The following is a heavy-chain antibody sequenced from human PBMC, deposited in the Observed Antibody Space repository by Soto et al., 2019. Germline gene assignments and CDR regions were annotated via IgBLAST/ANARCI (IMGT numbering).Heavy chain of an antibody. Sequence: PGGSLRLSCAASGFTFSSYWMSWVRQAPGKGLEWVANIKQDGREKYYVDSVKGRFTISRDNAKNSLYLQMNSLRAEDTAVYYCARSQAHSSSWPDAFDNWGQGTMVTVPS. CDR2: IKQDGREK. V-gene: IGHV3-7*01. D-gene: IGHD6-13*01. CDR3: ARSQAHSSSWPDAFDN. J-gene: IGHJ3*02. CDR1: GFTFSSYW.